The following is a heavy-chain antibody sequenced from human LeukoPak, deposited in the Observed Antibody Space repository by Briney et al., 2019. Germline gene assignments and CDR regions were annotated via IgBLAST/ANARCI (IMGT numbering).Heavy chain of an antibody. Sequence: SETLSLTCAVYGGSFSGYYWSWIRQPPGKGLEWIGEINHSGSTNYNPSLNSRVTISVDTSKNQFSLKLSSVTAADTAVYYCARVPRTYYDFWSGYYTYGWFDPWGQGTLVTVSS. CDR1: GGSFSGYY. V-gene: IGHV4-34*01. D-gene: IGHD3-3*01. CDR2: INHSGST. J-gene: IGHJ5*02. CDR3: ARVPRTYYDFWSGYYTYGWFDP.